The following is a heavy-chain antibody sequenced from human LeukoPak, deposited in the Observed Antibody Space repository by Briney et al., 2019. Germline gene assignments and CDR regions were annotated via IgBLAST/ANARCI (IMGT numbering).Heavy chain of an antibody. J-gene: IGHJ4*02. Sequence: GRSLRLSCAASGFTFSSYAMHWVRQAPGKGLEWVAVISYDGSNKYYADSVKGRFTISRDNSKNTLYLQMNSLRAEDTAVYYCARDASFLYYFDYWGQGTLVTVSS. V-gene: IGHV3-30*04. D-gene: IGHD2/OR15-2a*01. CDR2: ISYDGSNK. CDR3: ARDASFLYYFDY. CDR1: GFTFSSYA.